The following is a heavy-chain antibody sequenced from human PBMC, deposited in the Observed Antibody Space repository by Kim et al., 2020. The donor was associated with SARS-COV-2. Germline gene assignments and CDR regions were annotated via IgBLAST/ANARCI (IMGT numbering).Heavy chain of an antibody. Sequence: LSLTCAASGFTFSSCAIHWVRQAPGKGLEWVAVISYDGSNKNYADSVRGRFAISRDNSKNTLYLQMNSLRAEDTALYYCARDPWSHLRGVTYSYYGMDVWGQGTTVTVSS. D-gene: IGHD3-10*01. J-gene: IGHJ6*01. V-gene: IGHV3-30*09. CDR2: ISYDGSNK. CDR3: ARDPWSHLRGVTYSYYGMDV. CDR1: GFTFSSCA.